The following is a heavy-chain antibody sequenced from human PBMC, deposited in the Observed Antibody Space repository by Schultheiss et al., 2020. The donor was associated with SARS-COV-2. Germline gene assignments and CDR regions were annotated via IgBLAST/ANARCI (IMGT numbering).Heavy chain of an antibody. CDR1: GGSISSGGHY. CDR2: IYTSGST. CDR3: AREDRHYDNLTGSYYYGLDV. V-gene: IGHV4-61*09. Sequence: SETLSLTCTVSGGSISSGGHYWSWIRQHPGKGLEWIGHIYTSGSTNYNPSLKSRVTISVDTSKNQFSLKLSSVTAADTAVYYCAREDRHYDNLTGSYYYGLDVWGQGTTVTVSS. D-gene: IGHD3-9*01. J-gene: IGHJ6*02.